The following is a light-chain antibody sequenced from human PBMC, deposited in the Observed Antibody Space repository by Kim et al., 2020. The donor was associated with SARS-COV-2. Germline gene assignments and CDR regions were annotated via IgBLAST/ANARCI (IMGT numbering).Light chain of an antibody. CDR3: QQRSNWPPALT. CDR1: KSINTY. J-gene: IGKJ4*01. CDR2: DAS. V-gene: IGKV3-11*01. Sequence: PGNRATLSCRASKSINTYLAWYQQKPGQAPRLLIYDASNRATGIPDRFSGSGSGTDFTLTISSLESEDFAIYYCQQRSNWPPALTFGGGTKVDIK.